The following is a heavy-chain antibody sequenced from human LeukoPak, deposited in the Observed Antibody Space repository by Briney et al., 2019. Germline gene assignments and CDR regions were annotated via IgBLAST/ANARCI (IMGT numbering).Heavy chain of an antibody. CDR1: GGSISNYY. Sequence: SETLSLTCTVSGGSISNYYWSWIRQPPGKGLEWIGYIYYSGSTNYNPSLKSRVTISVDTSKNQFSLKLSSVTAADTAVYYCARVQQGHHYYEHWGQGTLVTVSS. D-gene: IGHD3-22*01. J-gene: IGHJ1*01. CDR2: IYYSGST. CDR3: ARVQQGHHYYEH. V-gene: IGHV4-59*12.